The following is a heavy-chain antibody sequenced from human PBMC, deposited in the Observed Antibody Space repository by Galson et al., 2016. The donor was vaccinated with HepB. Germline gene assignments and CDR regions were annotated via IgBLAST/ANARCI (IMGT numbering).Heavy chain of an antibody. CDR1: GFTFSSYA. CDR3: PKDWSTATRGTFFNY. CDR2: VTWDGGIT. V-gene: IGHV3-43*01. J-gene: IGHJ4*02. Sequence: SLRLSCAASGFTFSSYAMSWVRQAPGKGLEWVSLVTWDGGITFYADSVKGRFAISRDNNKDSLYLQMNSLRSEDTALYYCPKDWSTATRGTFFNYWGQGTLVTVSS.